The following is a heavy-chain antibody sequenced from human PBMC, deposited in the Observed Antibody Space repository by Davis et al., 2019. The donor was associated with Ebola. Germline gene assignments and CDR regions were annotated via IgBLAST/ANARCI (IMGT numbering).Heavy chain of an antibody. V-gene: IGHV1-69*10. CDR2: IIPIFGIA. CDR1: GGTFSTYT. D-gene: IGHD5-18*01. CDR3: AAVGPPDTAMASFDY. J-gene: IGHJ4*02. Sequence: SVKVSCKASGGTFSTYTFIWVRQAPGHGLEWMGGIIPIFGIANYAQRFQGRVTITADKSTSTAYMEVSSLRSEDTAVYYCAAVGPPDTAMASFDYWGQGTLVTVSS.